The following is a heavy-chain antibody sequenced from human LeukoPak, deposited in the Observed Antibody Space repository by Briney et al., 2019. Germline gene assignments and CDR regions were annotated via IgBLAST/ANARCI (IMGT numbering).Heavy chain of an antibody. CDR2: IIPVLNMT. CDR3: ARDQGLTAPPPYGLDV. V-gene: IGHV1-69*04. CDR1: GGTFSSSA. D-gene: IGHD5-18*01. Sequence: SVKVSCKTSGGTFSSSAITWVRQAPGQGLEWMGRIIPVLNMTTYAQKFQGSVTITADTSTSTVYMELSSLRSEETAVYYCARDQGLTAPPPYGLDVWGQGTTVIVSS. J-gene: IGHJ6*02.